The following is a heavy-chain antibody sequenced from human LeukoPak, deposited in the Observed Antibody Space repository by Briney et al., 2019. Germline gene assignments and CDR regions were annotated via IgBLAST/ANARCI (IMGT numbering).Heavy chain of an antibody. CDR1: GGTFSSYT. D-gene: IGHD3-22*01. V-gene: IGHV1-69*02. CDR2: IIPILGIA. CDR3: ASYDSSGDYNSLFFDY. J-gene: IGHJ4*02. Sequence: SVKVSCKASGGTFSSYTISWVRQAPGQGLEWMGRIIPILGIANYAQKFQGRVTITADKSTSTAYMELSSLRSEDTAVYYCASYDSSGDYNSLFFDYWGQGTLVTVSS.